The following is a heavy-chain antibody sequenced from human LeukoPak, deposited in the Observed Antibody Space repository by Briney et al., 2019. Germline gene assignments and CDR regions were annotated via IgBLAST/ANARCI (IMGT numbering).Heavy chain of an antibody. D-gene: IGHD3-22*01. Sequence: GGSLRLSCAASGFIFSSYEMHWVRQAPGKGLEWVAVISYDGSNKYYADSVKGRFTISRDNSKNTLYLQMNSLRAEDTAVYYCAREGRITMIVVDFDYWGQGTLVTVSS. V-gene: IGHV3-30-3*01. CDR2: ISYDGSNK. CDR3: AREGRITMIVVDFDY. CDR1: GFIFSSYE. J-gene: IGHJ4*02.